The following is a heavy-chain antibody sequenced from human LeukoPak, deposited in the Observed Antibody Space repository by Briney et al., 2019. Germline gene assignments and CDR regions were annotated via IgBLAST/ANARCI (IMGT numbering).Heavy chain of an antibody. CDR1: GGSISSYY. V-gene: IGHV4-59*01. CDR3: ASTVPRVAAAEGAFDI. J-gene: IGHJ3*02. Sequence: SETLSLTCTVSGGSISSYYWSWIRQPPGKGLEWIGYIYYSGSTNYNPSLKSRVTISVDTSKNQFSLKLSSMTAADTAVYYCASTVPRVAAAEGAFDIWGQGTMVTVSS. CDR2: IYYSGST. D-gene: IGHD6-13*01.